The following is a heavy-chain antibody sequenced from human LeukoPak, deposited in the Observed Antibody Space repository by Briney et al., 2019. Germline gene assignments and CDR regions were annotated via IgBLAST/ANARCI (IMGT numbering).Heavy chain of an antibody. Sequence: GSLRLSCAASGFTFSTYSMNWVRQPPGKGLEWIGEIYHSGSTNYNPSLKSRVTISVDKSKNQFSLKLSSVTAADTAVYYCARLLGIGSWGYYYYMDVWGKGTTVTVSS. CDR1: GFTFSTYS. CDR2: IYHSGST. V-gene: IGHV4-4*02. J-gene: IGHJ6*03. CDR3: ARLLGIGSWGYYYYMDV. D-gene: IGHD7-27*01.